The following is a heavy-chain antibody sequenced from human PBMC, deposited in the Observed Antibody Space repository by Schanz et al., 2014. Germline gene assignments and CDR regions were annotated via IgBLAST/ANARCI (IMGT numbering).Heavy chain of an antibody. Sequence: VLLVESGGGVVQPGRSLRLSCAASGFIFSNYGMHWVRQAPGKGLEWVAVIWSDGSGKYYADSVKGRFTISRDNSENTLYLQMNSLSADDTAVFYCAKGMGYCSGGTCYDYYYYGLDVWGQGTTVTVSS. CDR2: IWSDGSGK. CDR3: AKGMGYCSGGTCYDYYYYGLDV. D-gene: IGHD2-15*01. CDR1: GFIFSNYG. J-gene: IGHJ6*02. V-gene: IGHV3-33*06.